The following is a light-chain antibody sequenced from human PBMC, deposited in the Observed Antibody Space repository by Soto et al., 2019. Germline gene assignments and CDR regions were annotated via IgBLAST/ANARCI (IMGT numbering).Light chain of an antibody. J-gene: IGKJ1*01. V-gene: IGKV1-5*03. CDR2: MAS. CDR3: QQYNSHSPWT. CDR1: QSVSTW. Sequence: DIHMTQSPSTLSASVGDRVTITCRASQSVSTWLAWYQQKPGKAPQVLISMASTLESGVPSRFSGSGSGTEFTLTTSSLQPDDFATYYCQQYNSHSPWTFGQGTKVDIK.